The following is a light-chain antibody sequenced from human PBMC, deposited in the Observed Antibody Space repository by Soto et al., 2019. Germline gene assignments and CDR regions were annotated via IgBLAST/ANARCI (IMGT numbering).Light chain of an antibody. J-gene: IGKJ1*01. CDR3: QQCTNWPRT. CDR1: QSVSSN. Sequence: EIVMTQSPVTLSVSPGERAILSCRASQSVSSNLAWYQQKPGQAPRLLIYGASTRATGIPDRFSGSGSGTEFTLTISSLQSEDSAVYYCQQCTNWPRTFGQGTKVEIK. CDR2: GAS. V-gene: IGKV3-15*01.